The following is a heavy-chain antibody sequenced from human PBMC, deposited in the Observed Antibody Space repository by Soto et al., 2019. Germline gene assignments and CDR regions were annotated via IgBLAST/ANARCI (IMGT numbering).Heavy chain of an antibody. CDR3: AVGVAGPTAIGY. J-gene: IGHJ4*02. Sequence: EVQLVESGGGLVQPGGSLRLSCAASGFTFSSYWMHWVRQAPGKGLVWVSRINSDGSSTSYADSVKGRFTISRDNAKNTLYLQKNSLRAEGTAVYDGAVGVAGPTAIGYWGQGTLVTVSS. CDR1: GFTFSSYW. D-gene: IGHD6-19*01. CDR2: INSDGSST. V-gene: IGHV3-74*01.